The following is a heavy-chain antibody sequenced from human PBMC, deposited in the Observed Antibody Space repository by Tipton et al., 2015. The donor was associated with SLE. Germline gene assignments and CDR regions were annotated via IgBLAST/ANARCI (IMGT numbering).Heavy chain of an antibody. CDR1: GGSISSSSYY. J-gene: IGHJ2*01. CDR3: ARGGSGSYHWYFDL. D-gene: IGHD1-26*01. Sequence: LRLSCTVSGGSISSSSYYWSWIRQPPGKGLEWIGEINHSGSTNYNPSLKSRVTISVDTSKNQFSLKLSSVTAADTAVYYCARGGSGSYHWYFDLWGRGTLVTVSS. CDR2: INHSGST. V-gene: IGHV4-39*07.